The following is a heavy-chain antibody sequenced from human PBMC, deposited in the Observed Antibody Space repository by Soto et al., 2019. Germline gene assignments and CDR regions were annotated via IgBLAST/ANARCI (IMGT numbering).Heavy chain of an antibody. D-gene: IGHD5-18*01. Sequence: ASVKVSCKASGYTFTSYGISWVRQAPGQGLEWMGWISAYNGNTNYAQKLQGRVTMTTDTSTSTAYMELRSLRSDDTAVYYCARDFRGDTAMANFDYWGQGTLVTVLL. CDR2: ISAYNGNT. CDR3: ARDFRGDTAMANFDY. J-gene: IGHJ4*02. V-gene: IGHV1-18*04. CDR1: GYTFTSYG.